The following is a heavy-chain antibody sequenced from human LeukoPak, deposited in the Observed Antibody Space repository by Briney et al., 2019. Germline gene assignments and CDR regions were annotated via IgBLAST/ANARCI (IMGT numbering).Heavy chain of an antibody. CDR2: IIPIFGTA. V-gene: IGHV1-69*05. J-gene: IGHJ4*02. CDR3: ARSEYCTNGVCYSY. CDR1: GGAFSSYA. Sequence: SVKVSCKASGGAFSSYAISWVRQAPGQGLEWMGGIIPIFGTANYAQKFQGRVTITTDESTSTAYMELSSLRSEDTAVYYCARSEYCTNGVCYSYWGQGTLVTVSS. D-gene: IGHD2-8*01.